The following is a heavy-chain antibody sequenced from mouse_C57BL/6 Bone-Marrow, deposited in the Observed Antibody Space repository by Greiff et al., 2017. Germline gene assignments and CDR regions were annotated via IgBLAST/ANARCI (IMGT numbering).Heavy chain of an antibody. V-gene: IGHV1-55*01. CDR1: GYTFTSYW. CDR3: ARQGWLRREFAY. J-gene: IGHJ3*01. CDR2: IYPGSGST. D-gene: IGHD2-2*01. Sequence: QVQLQQPGAELVKPGASVKMSRKASGYTFTSYWITWVKQRPGQGLEWIGDIYPGSGSTNYNEKFKSKATLTVDTSSSTAYMQLSSLTSEDSAVYYCARQGWLRREFAYWGQGTLVTVSA.